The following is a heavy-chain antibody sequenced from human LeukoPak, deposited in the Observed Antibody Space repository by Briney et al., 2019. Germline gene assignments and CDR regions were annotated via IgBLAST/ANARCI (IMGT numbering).Heavy chain of an antibody. Sequence: SVKVSCKASGGTFRRYASSWVRQAPGQGLEWMGGIIPTFGTANYAQKFQGRVTITADESTSTAYMELSSLRSEDTAVYYCARDSSMVRGVTNAFDIWGQGTMVTVSS. CDR2: IIPTFGTA. D-gene: IGHD3-10*01. V-gene: IGHV1-69*13. CDR1: GGTFRRYA. J-gene: IGHJ3*02. CDR3: ARDSSMVRGVTNAFDI.